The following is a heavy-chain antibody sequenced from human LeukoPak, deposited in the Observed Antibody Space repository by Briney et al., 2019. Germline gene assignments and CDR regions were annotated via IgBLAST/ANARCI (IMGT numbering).Heavy chain of an antibody. CDR1: GYTFTGYY. D-gene: IGHD6-13*01. Sequence: GASVKVSCKASGYTFTGYYMHWVRQAPGQVLEWMGWINPNSGGTNYAQKFQGRVTMTRDTSISTAYMELSRLRSDDTAVYYCARDFASSSWYLYNWFDPWGQGTLVTVSS. CDR3: ARDFASSSWYLYNWFDP. CDR2: INPNSGGT. J-gene: IGHJ5*02. V-gene: IGHV1-2*02.